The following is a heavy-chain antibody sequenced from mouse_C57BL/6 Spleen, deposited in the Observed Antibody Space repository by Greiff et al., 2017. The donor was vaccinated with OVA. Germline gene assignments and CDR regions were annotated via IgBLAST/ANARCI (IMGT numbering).Heavy chain of an antibody. Sequence: DVMLVESGGGLVQPKGSLKLSCAASGFSFNTYAMNWVRQAPGKGLEWVARIRSKSNNYATYYADSVKDRFTISRDDSESMLYLQMNNLKTEDTAMYYCVRHIYYDYDWFAYWGQGTLVTVSA. D-gene: IGHD2-4*01. V-gene: IGHV10-1*01. J-gene: IGHJ3*01. CDR2: IRSKSNNYAT. CDR3: VRHIYYDYDWFAY. CDR1: GFSFNTYA.